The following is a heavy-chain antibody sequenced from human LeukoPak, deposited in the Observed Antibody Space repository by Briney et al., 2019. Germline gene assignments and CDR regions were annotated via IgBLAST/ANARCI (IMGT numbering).Heavy chain of an antibody. J-gene: IGHJ3*02. CDR1: GFTFSSYA. Sequence: GGSLRLSCAASGFTFSSYAMSWVRQAPGKGLEWVSAISGSGGSTYYADSVKGRFTISRDNSKNTLYLQMNSLRAEDTAVYYCAKVPPVGAPRYGAFDIWGQGTMVTVSS. CDR2: ISGSGGST. V-gene: IGHV3-23*01. D-gene: IGHD1-26*01. CDR3: AKVPPVGAPRYGAFDI.